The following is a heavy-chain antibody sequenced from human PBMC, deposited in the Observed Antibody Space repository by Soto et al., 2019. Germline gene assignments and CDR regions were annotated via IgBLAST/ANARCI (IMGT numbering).Heavy chain of an antibody. CDR3: AGSGYYPNYFDY. J-gene: IGHJ4*02. CDR1: GGSISSGDYT. V-gene: IGHV4-30-2*01. D-gene: IGHD3-22*01. CDR2: IYHSGST. Sequence: QLQLQESGSGLVKPSQTLSLTCAVSGGSISSGDYTWSWIRQPPGKGLEWIGYIYHSGSTYYNPSLKSRLTISVDMSKNQFSLKLSSVTTADTAVYYFAGSGYYPNYFDYWGQGTLVTVSS.